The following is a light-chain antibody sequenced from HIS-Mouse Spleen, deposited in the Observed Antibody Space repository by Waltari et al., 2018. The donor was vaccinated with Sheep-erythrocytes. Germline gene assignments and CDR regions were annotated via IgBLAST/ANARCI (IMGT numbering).Light chain of an antibody. V-gene: IGLV2-14*01. J-gene: IGLJ3*02. Sequence: QSALTQPASVSGSPGQSITLSCTGTITDVGGYNYVSWYQQRPGKAPKLMIYEVSNRPAGVSNRFSGSKSGNTASLTISGLQAEDEADYYCSSYTSSSTWVFGGGTKLTVL. CDR2: EVS. CDR1: ITDVGGYNY. CDR3: SSYTSSSTWV.